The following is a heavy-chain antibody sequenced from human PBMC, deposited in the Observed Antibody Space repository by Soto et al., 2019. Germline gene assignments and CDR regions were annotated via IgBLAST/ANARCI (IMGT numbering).Heavy chain of an antibody. CDR2: ISWNSGSI. CDR1: GFTFDDYA. J-gene: IGHJ3*02. Sequence: EVQLVESGGGLVRPGRSLRLSCAASGFTFDDYAMHWVRQAPGKGLEWVSGISWNSGSIGYADSVKGRFTISRDNAKNSLYLQMNSLRAEDTALYYCAKDRGYCISTSCYDAFDIWGQGTMVTVSS. V-gene: IGHV3-9*01. CDR3: AKDRGYCISTSCYDAFDI. D-gene: IGHD2-2*01.